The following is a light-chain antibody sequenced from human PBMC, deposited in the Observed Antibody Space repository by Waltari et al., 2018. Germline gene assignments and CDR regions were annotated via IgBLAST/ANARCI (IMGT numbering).Light chain of an antibody. CDR3: QQYNIWPPWT. CDR1: QSVSSN. CDR2: GAS. V-gene: IGKV3-15*01. J-gene: IGKJ1*01. Sequence: EIVMTQSPATLSVSPGERATLSCRASQSVSSNLAWHQQKPGQAPRLLIYGASTRATGIPARFSGSGSGTEFTLTISSLQSEDFAVYYCQQYNIWPPWTFGQGTKVEIK.